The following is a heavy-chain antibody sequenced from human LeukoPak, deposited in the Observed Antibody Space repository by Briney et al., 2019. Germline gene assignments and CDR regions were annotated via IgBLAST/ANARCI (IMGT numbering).Heavy chain of an antibody. Sequence: GGSLRPSCATSGFTVSSNYMSWVRQAPGKGLEWVSVIYADGSTYYADSVKGRFTISRDNSENTLYLQMNSLRAEDTAVYYCARRYITGWHFDYWGQGTLVTVSS. J-gene: IGHJ4*02. CDR2: IYADGST. V-gene: IGHV3-66*01. CDR1: GFTVSSNY. CDR3: ARRYITGWHFDY. D-gene: IGHD1-20*01.